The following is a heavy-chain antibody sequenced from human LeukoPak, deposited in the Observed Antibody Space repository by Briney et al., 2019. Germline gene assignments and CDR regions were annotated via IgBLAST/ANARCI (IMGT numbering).Heavy chain of an antibody. CDR1: GDSISSDY. V-gene: IGHV4-59*01. D-gene: IGHD5-18*01. J-gene: IGHJ5*02. Sequence: SETLSLTCTVSGDSISSDYWSWIRQPPGKGLEWIGYSGSTNYNPSLKSRVTISVDTAKNQFSLKLTSVTTADTAVYFCARGGRQLWWMNWFDPWGQGTLVTVSS. CDR2: SGST. CDR3: ARGGRQLWWMNWFDP.